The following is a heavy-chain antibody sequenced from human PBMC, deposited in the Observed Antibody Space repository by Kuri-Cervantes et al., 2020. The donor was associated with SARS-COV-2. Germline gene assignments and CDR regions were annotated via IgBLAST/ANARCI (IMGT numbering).Heavy chain of an antibody. D-gene: IGHD3-22*01. Sequence: SETLSLTCTVSGGSISSGSYYWSWIRQPAGKGLEWIGRIYTSGSTNYNPSLKSRVTISVDTSKNQFSLKLSSVTAADTVVYYCAREDSSGYYFDYWGQGTLVTVSS. J-gene: IGHJ4*02. V-gene: IGHV4-61*02. CDR3: AREDSSGYYFDY. CDR2: IYTSGST. CDR1: GGSISSGSYY.